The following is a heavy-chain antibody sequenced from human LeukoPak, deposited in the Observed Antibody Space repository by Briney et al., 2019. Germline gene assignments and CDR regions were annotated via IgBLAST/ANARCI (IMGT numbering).Heavy chain of an antibody. Sequence: GESLKISCKGSGYSFTSYWIGWVRQMPGKGLEWMGIIYPGGSDTRYSPSFQGQVTISADKSISTAYLQWSSLKASDTAMYYCARGPYCSSTNCYSPYYYYYMDVWGKGTTVTVS. CDR1: GYSFTSYW. D-gene: IGHD2-2*01. CDR2: IYPGGSDT. V-gene: IGHV5-51*01. J-gene: IGHJ6*03. CDR3: ARGPYCSSTNCYSPYYYYYMDV.